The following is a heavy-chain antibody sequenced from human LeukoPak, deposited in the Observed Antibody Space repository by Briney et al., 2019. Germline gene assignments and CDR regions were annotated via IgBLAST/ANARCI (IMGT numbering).Heavy chain of an antibody. V-gene: IGHV1-18*01. J-gene: IGHJ4*02. CDR3: ARGRCSSRSCYLFDY. Sequence: ASVKVSCKASGYTFSSYGISWVRQAPGQGLEWMGWISAYNGNTNYAQKFQGRVTMTRDTSISTAYMELSRLRSDDTAVYYCARGRCSSRSCYLFDYWGQGTLVTVSS. D-gene: IGHD2-2*01. CDR1: GYTFSSYG. CDR2: ISAYNGNT.